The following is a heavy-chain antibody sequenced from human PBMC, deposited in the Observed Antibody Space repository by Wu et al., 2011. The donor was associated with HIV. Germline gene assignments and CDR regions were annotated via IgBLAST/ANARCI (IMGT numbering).Heavy chain of an antibody. CDR2: INPSGGST. CDR3: ARDLSGRYFDY. J-gene: IGHJ4*02. Sequence: QVQLVQSGAEVKKPGASVKVSCKASGYTFTSYYMHWVRQAPGQGLEWMGIINPSGGSTSYAQKFQGRVTMTRDTSTSTAYMELRSLRSDDTAVYYCARDLSGRYFDYWGRGNPGHRLL. CDR1: GYTFTSYY. D-gene: IGHD1-26*01. V-gene: IGHV1-46*01.